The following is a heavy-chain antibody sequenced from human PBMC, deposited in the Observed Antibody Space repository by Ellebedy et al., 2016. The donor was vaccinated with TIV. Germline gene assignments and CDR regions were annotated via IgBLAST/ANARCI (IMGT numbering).Heavy chain of an antibody. CDR1: GYTFTGYY. Sequence: ASVKVSXXASGYTFTGYYMHWVRQAPGQGLEWMGWINPNSGGTNYAQKFQGWVTMTRDTSISTAYMELSSLRSEDTAVYYCAREGSGSYQDYWGQGTLVTVSS. CDR3: AREGSGSYQDY. J-gene: IGHJ4*02. CDR2: INPNSGGT. D-gene: IGHD3-10*01. V-gene: IGHV1-2*04.